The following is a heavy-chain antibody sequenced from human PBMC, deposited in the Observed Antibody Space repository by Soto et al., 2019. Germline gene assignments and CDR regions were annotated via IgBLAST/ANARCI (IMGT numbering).Heavy chain of an antibody. J-gene: IGHJ6*03. V-gene: IGHV1-8*01. CDR1: GYTFSSFD. Sequence: QVQLVQSGAEVRKPGASVKVSCKASGYTFSSFDSNWVRQAAGHGLEWMGWMTPNSGHTGYAQKLQGRVTMTRNPSTRRVYMELSSLTSDDTAVYYCARGVDEDAGLGSYGYMAVWGRGTTVTVSS. CDR2: MTPNSGHT. D-gene: IGHD3-10*01. CDR3: ARGVDEDAGLGSYGYMAV.